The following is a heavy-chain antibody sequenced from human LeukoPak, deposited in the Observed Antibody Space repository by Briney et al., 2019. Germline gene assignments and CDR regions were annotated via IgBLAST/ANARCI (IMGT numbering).Heavy chain of an antibody. CDR2: IFPSGGEI. V-gene: IGHV3-23*01. Sequence: GGSLRLSCAASGFTFSTFAMIWVRQPPGKGLEWVSSIFPSGGEIHYADSVRGRFTISRDNSKSTLSLQMNSLSAEDTAIYYCATYRQVLLPFESWGQGTLVSVSS. J-gene: IGHJ4*02. D-gene: IGHD2-8*02. CDR3: ATYRQVLLPFES. CDR1: GFTFSTFA.